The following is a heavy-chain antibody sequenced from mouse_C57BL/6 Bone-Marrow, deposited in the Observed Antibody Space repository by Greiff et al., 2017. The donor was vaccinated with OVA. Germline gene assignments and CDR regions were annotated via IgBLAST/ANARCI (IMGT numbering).Heavy chain of an antibody. D-gene: IGHD3-2*02. J-gene: IGHJ4*01. CDR2: IYPRSGNT. CDR3: ARRQLRGDAMDY. V-gene: IGHV1-81*01. Sequence: VKLMESGAELARPGASVKLSCKASGYTFTSYGISWVKQRTGQGLEWIGEIYPRSGNTYYNEKFKGKATLTADKSSSTAYMELRSLTSEDSAVYCCARRQLRGDAMDYWGQGTSVTVSS. CDR1: GYTFTSYG.